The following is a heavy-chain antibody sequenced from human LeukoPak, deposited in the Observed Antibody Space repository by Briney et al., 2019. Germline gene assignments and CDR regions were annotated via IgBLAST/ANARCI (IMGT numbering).Heavy chain of an antibody. CDR1: GGTFSSYA. V-gene: IGHV1-69*05. D-gene: IGHD6-19*01. Sequence: SVKVSCKASGGTFSSYAISWVRQAPGQGLEWMGRIIPIFGTANYAQKFQGRVTITTDESTSTAYMELSSLRSEDAAVYYCAREAVAGRGPFDYWGQGTLVTVSS. CDR3: AREAVAGRGPFDY. CDR2: IIPIFGTA. J-gene: IGHJ4*02.